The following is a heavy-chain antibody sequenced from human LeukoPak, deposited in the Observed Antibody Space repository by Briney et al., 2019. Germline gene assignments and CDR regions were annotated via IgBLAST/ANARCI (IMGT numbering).Heavy chain of an antibody. CDR1: GFIFSSYG. V-gene: IGHV3-48*01. CDR3: ARGGLYDYVWRRYRQKDGFDY. Sequence: GGSLRLSCAASGFIFSSYGMNCVPQSPGKGLEWFSYIRSSSSAIYYADSLRGRFIIHRDNAKISLYLQMNGLRAEDTAVYYCARGGLYDYVWRRYRQKDGFDYWGQGTLVTVSS. CDR2: IRSSSSAI. D-gene: IGHD3-16*02. J-gene: IGHJ4*02.